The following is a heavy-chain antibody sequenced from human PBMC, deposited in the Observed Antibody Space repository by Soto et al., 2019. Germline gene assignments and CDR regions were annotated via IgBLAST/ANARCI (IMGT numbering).Heavy chain of an antibody. CDR2: IIPIFGTA. V-gene: IGHV1-69*01. J-gene: IGHJ5*02. D-gene: IGHD3-10*01. CDR1: GGTFSSYA. CDR3: ASSSGSYYIIPHLFDP. Sequence: QVQLVQSGAEVKKPGSSVKVSCKASGGTFSSYAISWVRQAPGQGLEWMGGIIPIFGTANYAQKFQGRVTITADESTSTAYMELSSLRSEETAVYYCASSSGSYYIIPHLFDPWGQGTLVTVSS.